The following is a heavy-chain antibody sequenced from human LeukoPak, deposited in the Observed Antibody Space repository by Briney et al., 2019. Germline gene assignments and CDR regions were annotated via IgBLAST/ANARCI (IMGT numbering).Heavy chain of an antibody. CDR3: AFDITMVPDAFDI. CDR1: GGTFSSYA. Sequence: SVKVSCKASGGTFSSYAISWVRQAPGQGLEWMGGIIPIFGTANYAQKFQGRVTITTDESTSTAYMELSSLRSEDTAVYYCAFDITMVPDAFDIWGQGTMVTVSS. CDR2: IIPIFGTA. D-gene: IGHD3-10*01. J-gene: IGHJ3*02. V-gene: IGHV1-69*05.